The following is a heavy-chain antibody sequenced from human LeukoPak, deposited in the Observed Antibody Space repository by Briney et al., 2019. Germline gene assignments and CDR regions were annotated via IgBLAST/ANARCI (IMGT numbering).Heavy chain of an antibody. J-gene: IGHJ5*02. CDR2: FYSTENT. CDR1: GGSISSYY. CDR3: ARVIVATWDDDWFDP. Sequence: SETLSLTCTVSGGSISSYYWGWIRQPAGKGLEWIGRFYSTENTIYNPSLKSRATMSGDTSKNQLSLKLNSVTVADTAIYYCARVIVATWDDDWFDPWGQGILVTVSS. V-gene: IGHV4-4*07. D-gene: IGHD1-1*01.